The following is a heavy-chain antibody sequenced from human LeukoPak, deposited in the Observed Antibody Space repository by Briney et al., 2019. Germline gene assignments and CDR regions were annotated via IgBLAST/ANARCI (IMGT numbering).Heavy chain of an antibody. V-gene: IGHV4-39*07. CDR1: GGSISSSSYY. CDR3: ASSLSGWPFDY. D-gene: IGHD6-19*01. J-gene: IGHJ4*02. CDR2: IYYSGST. Sequence: SETLSLTCTVSGGSISSSSYYWGWIRQPPGKGLEWIGSIYYSGSTYYNPSLKSRVTISVDTSKNQFSLKLSSVTAADTAVYYCASSLSGWPFDYWGQGTLVTVSS.